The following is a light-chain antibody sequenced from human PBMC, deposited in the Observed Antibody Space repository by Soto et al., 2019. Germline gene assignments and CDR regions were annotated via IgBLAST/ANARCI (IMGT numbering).Light chain of an antibody. CDR3: QQYNSQRT. CDR1: QYISSW. J-gene: IGKJ1*01. V-gene: IGKV1-5*03. Sequence: DIQMTQSPSTLSASVGDRVTITCRASQYISSWSAWYQQKPGKAPKLLIYKASSLESGVPSRFSGSGSGTEFTLTISSLQPDDFATYYCQQYNSQRTFGQGTKVEIK. CDR2: KAS.